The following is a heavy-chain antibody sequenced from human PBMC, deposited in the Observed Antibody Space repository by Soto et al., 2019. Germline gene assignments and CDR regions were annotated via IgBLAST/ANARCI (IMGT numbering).Heavy chain of an antibody. CDR2: IYYSGST. CDR3: PRMWPYDSSGYFDN. CDR1: GGSISSGDYY. D-gene: IGHD3-22*01. J-gene: IGHJ4*02. V-gene: IGHV4-30-4*01. Sequence: SETLSLTCTVSGGSISSGDYYWSWIRQPPGKGLEWIGYIYYSGSTYYNPSLKSRVTISVDTSKNQFSLKLSSVTAADTAVYYCPRMWPYDSSGYFDNWGQETRFTVSS.